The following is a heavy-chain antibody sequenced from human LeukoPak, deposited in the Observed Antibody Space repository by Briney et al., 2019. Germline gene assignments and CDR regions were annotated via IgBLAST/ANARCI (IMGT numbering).Heavy chain of an antibody. CDR3: ARDVGVAVYYMDV. CDR2: INPSGGST. Sequence: GASVKVSCKASGYTFTSYHMHWVRQAPGQGLEWMGIINPSGGSTSYAQKFQGRVSMTRDTSTSTVYMELSSLRSEDTAVYYCARDVGVAVYYMDVWGKGTTVIVSS. V-gene: IGHV1-46*01. D-gene: IGHD2-15*01. J-gene: IGHJ6*03. CDR1: GYTFTSYH.